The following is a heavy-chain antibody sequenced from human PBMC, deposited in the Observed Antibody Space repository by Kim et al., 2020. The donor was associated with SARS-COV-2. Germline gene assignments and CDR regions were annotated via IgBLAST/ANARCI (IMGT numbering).Heavy chain of an antibody. J-gene: IGHJ4*02. V-gene: IGHV3-23*01. CDR1: GFTFSNYA. D-gene: IGHD3-10*01. Sequence: GGSLRLSCAASGFTFSNYAMSWVRQGPGKGLEWVSTISGSGGTTYYADSVKGRFSISRDNSKNTLYLQMNSLRAEDTAVYYCVKLKDPSGSYYDYWGQRTLVTVSS. CDR2: ISGSGGTT. CDR3: VKLKDPSGSYYDY.